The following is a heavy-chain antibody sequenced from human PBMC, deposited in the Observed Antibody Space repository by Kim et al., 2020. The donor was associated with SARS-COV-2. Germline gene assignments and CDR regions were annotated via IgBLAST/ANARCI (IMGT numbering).Heavy chain of an antibody. Sequence: SETLSLTCAVYGGSFSGYYWSWIRQPPGKGLEWIGEINHSGSTNYNPSLKSRVTISVDTSKNQFSLKLSSVTAADTAVYYCARRWVSSSSGPHFGYWGQGTLVTVSS. CDR2: INHSGST. D-gene: IGHD6-6*01. V-gene: IGHV4-34*01. CDR1: GGSFSGYY. CDR3: ARRWVSSSSGPHFGY. J-gene: IGHJ4*02.